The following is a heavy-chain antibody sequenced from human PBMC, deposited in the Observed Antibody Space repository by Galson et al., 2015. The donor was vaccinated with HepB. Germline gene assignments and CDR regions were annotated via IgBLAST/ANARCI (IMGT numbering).Heavy chain of an antibody. CDR1: GGSISSYY. CDR2: IYYSGST. Sequence: ETLSLTCTVSGGSISSYYWSWIRQPPGKGLEWIGYIYYSGSTNYNPSLKSRVTVSVDTSKNQFSLKLSSVTAADTAVYYCARLYYYGSGDLYYGMDVWGQGTTVTVSS. J-gene: IGHJ6*02. D-gene: IGHD3-10*01. V-gene: IGHV4-59*01. CDR3: ARLYYYGSGDLYYGMDV.